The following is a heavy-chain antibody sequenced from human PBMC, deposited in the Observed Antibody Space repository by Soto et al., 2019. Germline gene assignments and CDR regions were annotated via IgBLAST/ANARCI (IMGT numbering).Heavy chain of an antibody. V-gene: IGHV1-18*01. J-gene: IGHJ6*04. CDR3: ARDIVVVVAAMSSYYHGTEM. D-gene: IGHD2-15*01. CDR2: ISAYNGNT. CDR1: GYTFTSYG. Sequence: ASGSLSCKASGYTFTSYGISWVRQAPGQGLEWMGWISAYNGNTNYAQKLQGRVTMTTDTSTSTAYMELRSLRSDDTAVYYCARDIVVVVAAMSSYYHGTEMWG.